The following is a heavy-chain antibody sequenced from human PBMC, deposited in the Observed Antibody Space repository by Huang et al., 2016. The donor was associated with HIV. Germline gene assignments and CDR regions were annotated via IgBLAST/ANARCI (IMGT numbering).Heavy chain of an antibody. CDR2: SSPSSSFI. D-gene: IGHD6-13*01. CDR1: GISLDSYN. Sequence: EVQLVESGGGLVKAGGSLRLSCAASGISLDSYNMDWVRQTTGKGLQWVSSSSPSSSFIDYADSVKGRFSISRDNAKNSLYLQMNNLRGEDTAVYYCARDRGQQLSPFDSWGQGTLVTVSS. CDR3: ARDRGQQLSPFDS. V-gene: IGHV3-21*01. J-gene: IGHJ4*02.